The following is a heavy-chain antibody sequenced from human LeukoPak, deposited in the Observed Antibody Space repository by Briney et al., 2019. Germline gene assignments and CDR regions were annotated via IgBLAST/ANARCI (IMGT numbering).Heavy chain of an antibody. Sequence: GGPLRLSCAASGFTFSSYAMHWVRQAPGKGLEWVAVISYDGSNKYYADSVKGRFTISRDNSKNTLYLQMNSLRAEDTAVYYCARYSGSFDAFDIWGQGTMVTVSS. V-gene: IGHV3-30-3*01. CDR1: GFTFSSYA. J-gene: IGHJ3*02. CDR3: ARYSGSFDAFDI. D-gene: IGHD1-26*01. CDR2: ISYDGSNK.